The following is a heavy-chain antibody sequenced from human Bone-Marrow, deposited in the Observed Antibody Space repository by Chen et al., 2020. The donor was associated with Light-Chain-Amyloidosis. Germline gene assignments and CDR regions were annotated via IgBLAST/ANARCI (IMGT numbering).Heavy chain of an antibody. D-gene: IGHD1-26*01. J-gene: IGHJ3*02. CDR1: GFSFSDYS. CDR3: AREGVGDTDAFDI. V-gene: IGHV3-48*01. CDR2: INRSGRSI. Sequence: HLVESGGGLVQPGGSLRLSCAGSGFSFSDYSMNWVRQAPGKGLEWLSYINRSGRSIHYADSVKGRITISRDNGKNSPYLQMNSLRAEDTATYYCAREGVGDTDAFDIWGQGTMIIVSP.